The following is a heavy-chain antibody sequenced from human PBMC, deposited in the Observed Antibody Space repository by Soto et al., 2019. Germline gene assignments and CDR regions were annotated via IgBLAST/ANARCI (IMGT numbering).Heavy chain of an antibody. J-gene: IGHJ4*02. D-gene: IGHD2-15*01. CDR1: GFTFSSYA. CDR3: ARVELTYGGFDY. Sequence: GGSLRLSCAASGFTFSSYAMHWVRQAPGKGLEWVAVISYDGSNKYYADSVKGRFTISRDNSKNTLYLQMNSLRAEDTAVYYCARVELTYGGFDYWGQGTLVTVSS. CDR2: ISYDGSNK. V-gene: IGHV3-30*04.